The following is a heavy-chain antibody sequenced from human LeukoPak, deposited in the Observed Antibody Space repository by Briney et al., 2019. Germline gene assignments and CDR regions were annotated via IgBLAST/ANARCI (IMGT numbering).Heavy chain of an antibody. Sequence: GGSLRLSCAASGFSFSNYDMHWVRQAPGKGLEWVALILTDGSNEHYADSVKGRSTISRDNSKNTMYLQMNSLRAEDTAMYYCARVVSGIDYWGQGALVTVSS. CDR3: ARVVSGIDY. D-gene: IGHD2/OR15-2a*01. CDR1: GFSFSNYD. V-gene: IGHV3-33*01. J-gene: IGHJ4*02. CDR2: ILTDGSNE.